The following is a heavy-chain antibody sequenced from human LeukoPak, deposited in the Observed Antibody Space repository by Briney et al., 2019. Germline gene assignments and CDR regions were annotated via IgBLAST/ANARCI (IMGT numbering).Heavy chain of an antibody. J-gene: IGHJ4*02. D-gene: IGHD3-22*01. CDR2: IYYSGNT. CDR3: ARGLPYDSSGYYFDGFDH. V-gene: IGHV4-39*07. Sequence: SETLSLTCTVSGGSIRSSGHYWGWIRQPPGKGLEWIANIYYSGNTYYNPSLKSRVTISVDTSKNQFSLKLNSVTVADTAVYYCARGLPYDSSGYYFDGFDHWGQGTLVTVSS. CDR1: GGSIRSSGHY.